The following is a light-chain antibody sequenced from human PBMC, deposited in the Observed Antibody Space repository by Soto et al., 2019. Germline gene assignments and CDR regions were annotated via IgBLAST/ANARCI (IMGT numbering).Light chain of an antibody. J-gene: IGKJ4*01. V-gene: IGKV3D-15*01. Sequence: EIVLTQSPGTLSLSPGERATLSCRASQSVSSNLAWYQQKPGQATRLLIYGASTRATGIPARFSGSGSGTEFTLTISSLQSEDFAVYYCQHYNNWPLTFGGGTKVDI. CDR3: QHYNNWPLT. CDR1: QSVSSN. CDR2: GAS.